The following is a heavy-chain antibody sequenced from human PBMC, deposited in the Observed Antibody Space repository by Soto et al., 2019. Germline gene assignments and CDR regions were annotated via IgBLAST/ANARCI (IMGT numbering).Heavy chain of an antibody. CDR3: TRGGDPYKTGH. CDR2: IHYSGST. D-gene: IGHD2-21*01. Sequence: PSETLSLTCNVSGASIISYNYLGWFRQPPGKGLEWIGFIHYSGSTIYNPSLKGRVTMSVDTSKNQFSLKLTSVNTADTAIYYCTRGGDPYKTGHWGQGTLVTVSS. V-gene: IGHV4-59*01. J-gene: IGHJ4*02. CDR1: GASIISYNY.